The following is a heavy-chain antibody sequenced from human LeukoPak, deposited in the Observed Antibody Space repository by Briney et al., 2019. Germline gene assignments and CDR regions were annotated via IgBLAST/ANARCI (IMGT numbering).Heavy chain of an antibody. CDR3: ASPLSSSSHKQFDF. CDR1: GRTFSSSA. D-gene: IGHD6-13*01. J-gene: IGHJ4*02. CDR2: IIPILDIS. Sequence: SVKVSCKASGRTFSSSAINWVRQAPGQGLEWMGRIIPILDISNYAQKFQGRVTITADKSTSTAYMELSSLRSEDAAVYYCASPLSSSSHKQFDFWGQGTLVTVSA. V-gene: IGHV1-69*04.